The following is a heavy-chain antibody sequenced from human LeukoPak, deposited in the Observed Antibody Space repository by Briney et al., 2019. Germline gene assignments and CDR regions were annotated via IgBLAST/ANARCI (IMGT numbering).Heavy chain of an antibody. V-gene: IGHV2-5*02. D-gene: IGHD4-23*01. CDR1: GFSLNTSGMA. J-gene: IGHJ4*02. Sequence: SGPTPVKPPQTLTLTCTFSGFSLNTSGMAVGWIRQPPGKALEWLALIYWDDDKRYSPSLKSRLTITKDTSKNQVVLTMTNMDPVDTATYYCAHNSATVATNYFGYWGQGSLVTVSS. CDR2: IYWDDDK. CDR3: AHNSATVATNYFGY.